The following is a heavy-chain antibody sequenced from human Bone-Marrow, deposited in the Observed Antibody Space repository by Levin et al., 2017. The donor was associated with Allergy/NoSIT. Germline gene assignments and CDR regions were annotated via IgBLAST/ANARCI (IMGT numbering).Heavy chain of an antibody. CDR2: IIPIFGTA. CDR3: ARDRNNWNYDTHFDY. V-gene: IGHV1-69*13. CDR1: GGTFSSYA. Sequence: GASVKVSCKASGGTFSSYAISWVRQAPGQGLEWMGGIIPIFGTANYAQKFQGRVTITADESTSTAYMELSSLRSEDTAVYYCARDRNNWNYDTHFDYWGQGTLVTVSS. J-gene: IGHJ4*02. D-gene: IGHD1-7*01.